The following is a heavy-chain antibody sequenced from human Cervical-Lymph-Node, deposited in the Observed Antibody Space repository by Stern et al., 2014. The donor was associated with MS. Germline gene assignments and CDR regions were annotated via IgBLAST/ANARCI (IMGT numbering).Heavy chain of an antibody. J-gene: IGHJ4*02. Sequence: QFTLKESGPTLVKPTQTLPLTCTFSGFSLSTSGVGVGWIRQPPGKALEWRALIYWDDDKRYSPSLKSRLTITKDTSKNQVVLTMTNMDPVDTATYYCAHEDTAMVMGYWGQGTLVTVSS. CDR3: AHEDTAMVMGY. CDR2: IYWDDDK. D-gene: IGHD5-18*01. CDR1: GFSLSTSGVG. V-gene: IGHV2-5*02.